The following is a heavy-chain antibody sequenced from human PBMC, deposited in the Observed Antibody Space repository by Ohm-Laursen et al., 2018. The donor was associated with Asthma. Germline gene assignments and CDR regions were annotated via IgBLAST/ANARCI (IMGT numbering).Heavy chain of an antibody. CDR3: AEPSRFVVPAADEGYYYYGLDV. V-gene: IGHV1-46*01. CDR1: GVTFSSYA. CDR2: INPSVGST. D-gene: IGHD2-2*01. Sequence: ASVKVSCKASGVTFSSYAISWVRQAPGQGLERMGRINPSVGSTSYAQKFQGRVTMTRDTSTSTAYMELSSLRSEDTAVYYCAEPSRFVVPAADEGYYYYGLDVWGQGTTVTVSS. J-gene: IGHJ6*02.